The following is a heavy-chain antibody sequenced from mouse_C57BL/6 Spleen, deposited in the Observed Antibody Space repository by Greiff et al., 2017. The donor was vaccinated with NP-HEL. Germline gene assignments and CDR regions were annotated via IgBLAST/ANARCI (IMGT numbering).Heavy chain of an antibody. Sequence: QVQLKESGPELVKPGASVKISCKASGYAFSSSWMNWVKQRPGKGLEWIGRIYPGDGDTNYNGKFKGKATLTADKSSSTAYVQLSSLTSEDSEVYVCARGVVYDGYYVGYMDVWGTGTTVTVSS. J-gene: IGHJ1*03. CDR1: GYAFSSSW. CDR3: ARGVVYDGYYVGYMDV. V-gene: IGHV1-82*01. CDR2: IYPGDGDT. D-gene: IGHD2-3*01.